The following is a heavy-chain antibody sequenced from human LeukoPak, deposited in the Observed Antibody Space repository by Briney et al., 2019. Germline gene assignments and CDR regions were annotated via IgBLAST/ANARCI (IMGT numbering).Heavy chain of an antibody. CDR1: GFTLSDFG. D-gene: IGHD6-13*01. CDR2: ISSNSRTV. V-gene: IGHV3-48*01. J-gene: IGHJ5*02. Sequence: GGSLRLSCAVSGFTLSDFGMNWVRQAPGKGLQWVSYISSNSRTVNYADSVKGRFTISRDNSKNTLYLQMNSLRAEDTAVYYCARDKRKGAAANWFDPWGQGTLVTVSS. CDR3: ARDKRKGAAANWFDP.